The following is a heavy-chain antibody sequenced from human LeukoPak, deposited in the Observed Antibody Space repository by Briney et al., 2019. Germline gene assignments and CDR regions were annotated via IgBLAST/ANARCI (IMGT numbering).Heavy chain of an antibody. CDR2: ISGSGGST. D-gene: IGHD6-13*01. CDR1: GFTFRSYA. V-gene: IGHV3-23*01. Sequence: GGSLRLSCVASGFTFRSYAMAWVRQAPGKGLEWVSAISGSGGSTYYADSVKGRFTISRDNSKNTLYLQMNSLRAEDTAVYYCAKERAAAAGTDPLDYWGQGTLVTVSS. J-gene: IGHJ4*02. CDR3: AKERAAAAGTDPLDY.